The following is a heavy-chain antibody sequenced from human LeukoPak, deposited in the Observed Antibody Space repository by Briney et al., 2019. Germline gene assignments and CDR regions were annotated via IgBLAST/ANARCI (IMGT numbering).Heavy chain of an antibody. CDR3: ARVYGSGSHYYYYYMDV. D-gene: IGHD3-10*01. V-gene: IGHV1-2*02. CDR1: GYTFTGYY. J-gene: IGHJ6*03. CDR2: INPNSGGT. Sequence: ASVKVSCKASGYTFTGYYMHWVRQAPGQGLEWMGWINPNSGGTNYAQKFQGRVTMTWDTSISTAYMELSRLRSDDTAVYYCARVYGSGSHYYYYYMDVWGKGTTVTISS.